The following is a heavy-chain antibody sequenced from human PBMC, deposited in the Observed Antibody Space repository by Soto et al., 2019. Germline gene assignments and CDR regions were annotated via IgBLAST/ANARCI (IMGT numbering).Heavy chain of an antibody. D-gene: IGHD1-7*01. Sequence: GASVKVSCKASGGTFSSYAISWVRQAPGQGLEWMGGIIPIFGTANYAQKFQGRVTITADESTSTAYMELSSLRSEDTAVYYCAGGNWNYVVAFDYWGQGTLVTVSS. CDR3: AGGNWNYVVAFDY. CDR2: IIPIFGTA. V-gene: IGHV1-69*13. J-gene: IGHJ4*02. CDR1: GGTFSSYA.